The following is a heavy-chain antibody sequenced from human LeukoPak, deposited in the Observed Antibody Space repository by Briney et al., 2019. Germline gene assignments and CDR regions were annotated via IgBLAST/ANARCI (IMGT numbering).Heavy chain of an antibody. V-gene: IGHV4-59*01. J-gene: IGHJ4*02. CDR3: ARGGWNKFDY. CDR2: IFYSGTT. Sequence: SETLSLTCTVSGGSISSYYWSWIRQPPGKGLEWIGFIFYSGTTNYNPSLKSRVTISVDTSKNQFSLKLSSVTAADTAVYYCARGGWNKFDYWGQGFLVTVSS. CDR1: GGSISSYY. D-gene: IGHD3-22*01.